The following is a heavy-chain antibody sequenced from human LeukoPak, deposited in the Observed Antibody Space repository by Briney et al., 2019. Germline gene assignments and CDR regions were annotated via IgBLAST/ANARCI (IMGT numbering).Heavy chain of an antibody. J-gene: IGHJ4*02. CDR2: ICGSGGCT. CDR3: AKTTVGYSSGRYPGWPADC. CDR1: GLTFNTYA. V-gene: IGHV3-23*01. D-gene: IGHD6-19*01. Sequence: GGSLRLSCEASGLTFNTYAIYWVRQAPGKGLEWVSGICGSGGCTYYADSVKGRFTISRDNFKNTVYLQMNSLTADDTAVYYCAKTTVGYSSGRYPGWPADCWGQGTLVTVSS.